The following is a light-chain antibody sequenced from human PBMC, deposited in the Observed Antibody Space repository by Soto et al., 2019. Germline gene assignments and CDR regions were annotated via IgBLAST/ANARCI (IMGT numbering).Light chain of an antibody. CDR1: DIRYKS. CDR3: QVWDSASEHVV. Sequence: SYELTQPSSVSVVPAQTAMITCGGADIRYKSVHWYQQKPGLAPVLVIYNDRDRPSGIPERFSGSTSVNTATLTISGAEAGDEADYYCQVWDSASEHVVFGGGTKLTVL. V-gene: IGLV3-21*02. CDR2: NDR. J-gene: IGLJ2*01.